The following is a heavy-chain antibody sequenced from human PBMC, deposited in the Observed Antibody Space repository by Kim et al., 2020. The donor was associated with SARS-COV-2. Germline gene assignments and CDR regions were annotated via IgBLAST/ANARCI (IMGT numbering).Heavy chain of an antibody. CDR3: AKDRWRIVGDQGDY. D-gene: IGHD1-26*01. V-gene: IGHV3-30*18. J-gene: IGHJ4*02. CDR2: ISYDGSNK. Sequence: GGSLRLSCAASGFTFSRYGMHWVRQAPGKGLEWVAVISYDGSNKYYADSVKGRFTISRDNSKNTLYLQMNSLRAEDTAVYYCAKDRWRIVGDQGDYWGQGTLVTVSS. CDR1: GFTFSRYG.